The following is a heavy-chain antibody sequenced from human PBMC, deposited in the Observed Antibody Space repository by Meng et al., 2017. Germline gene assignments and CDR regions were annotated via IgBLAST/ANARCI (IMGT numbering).Heavy chain of an antibody. Sequence: QGKREGPVPGLGKPSGPLSLTCAVSGGSISSSNWWSWVRQPPGKGLEWIGEIYHSGSTNYNPSLKSRVTISVDKSKNQFSLKLSSVTAADTAVYYCARWSIYCSGGSCYSFDYWGQGTLVTVSS. CDR2: IYHSGST. CDR1: GGSISSSNW. V-gene: IGHV4-4*02. CDR3: ARWSIYCSGGSCYSFDY. D-gene: IGHD2-15*01. J-gene: IGHJ4*02.